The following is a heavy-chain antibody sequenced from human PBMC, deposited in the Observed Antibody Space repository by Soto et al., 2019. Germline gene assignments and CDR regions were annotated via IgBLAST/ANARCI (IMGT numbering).Heavy chain of an antibody. CDR3: ASSYGSGYRAFDY. V-gene: IGHV1-69*02. Sequence: QVQLVQSGAEVKRPGASVKVSCKASGDTFTFYSINWVRQAPGLGLEWMGRINPILSMSNYAQRFQGRVTMTADKSTSTAYMELSRLRSEETAIYYCASSYGSGYRAFDYWGQGDLVTVSS. CDR2: INPILSMS. CDR1: GDTFTFYS. J-gene: IGHJ4*02. D-gene: IGHD3-10*01.